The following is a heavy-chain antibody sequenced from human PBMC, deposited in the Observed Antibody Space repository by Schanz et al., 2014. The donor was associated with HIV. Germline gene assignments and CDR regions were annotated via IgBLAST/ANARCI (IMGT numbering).Heavy chain of an antibody. Sequence: VQLVESGGGLVQPGGSLRLSCAASGISLTNNAMTWVRQAPGKGLEWVSDIRAAGDTYYADSVKGRFTISRDNSKSTLYLQMNSLRAEDTAVYYCANSGYCTSGVCYTRGYDTDVWGQGTTVTVSS. J-gene: IGHJ6*02. CDR2: IRAAGDT. V-gene: IGHV3-23*04. CDR3: ANSGYCTSGVCYTRGYDTDV. CDR1: GISLTNNA. D-gene: IGHD2-8*01.